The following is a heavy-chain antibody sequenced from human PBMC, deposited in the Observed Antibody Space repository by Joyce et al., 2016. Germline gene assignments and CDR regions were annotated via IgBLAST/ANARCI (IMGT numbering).Heavy chain of an antibody. CDR1: GYPFTDYS. D-gene: IGHD2-8*02. V-gene: IGHV1-2*06. CDR2: INPKSGDT. J-gene: IGHJ4*02. Sequence: QVQVVQSGAAVKKPGASVKVSCRASGYPFTDYSIHWVRQAPGQGLECMGRINPKSGDTNYAQNFQGRVTMTRDTAINTAYMELSSLRSDDTAVYYCARGDLLDWGQGTLVTVSS. CDR3: ARGDLLD.